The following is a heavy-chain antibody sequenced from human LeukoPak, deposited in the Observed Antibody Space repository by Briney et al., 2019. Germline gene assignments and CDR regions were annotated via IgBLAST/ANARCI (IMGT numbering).Heavy chain of an antibody. Sequence: PSETLSLSCAVYGGSFSGYYWSLIRQPPGKGLEWIGEINHSGSTNYNPSLKSRVTISVDTSKNQFSLKLSSVTAADTVVYYCARAPASSYFDYWGQGTLVTVSS. J-gene: IGHJ4*02. CDR1: GGSFSGYY. CDR2: INHSGST. CDR3: ARAPASSYFDY. D-gene: IGHD1-26*01. V-gene: IGHV4-34*01.